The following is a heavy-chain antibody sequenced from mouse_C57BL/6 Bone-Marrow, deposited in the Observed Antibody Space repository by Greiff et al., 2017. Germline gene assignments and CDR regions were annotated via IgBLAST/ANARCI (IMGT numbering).Heavy chain of an antibody. Sequence: VKVVESGPGLVAPSQSLSITCTVSGFSLTSYAISWFRQPPGKGLEWLGVIWTGGGTNYNSALKSRLSISKDNAKSQVFLKMNSLQTDDTARYYCARRGDYYSNCYAMDYWGQGTSVTVSS. D-gene: IGHD2-5*01. V-gene: IGHV2-9-1*01. CDR1: GFSLTSYA. CDR2: IWTGGGT. J-gene: IGHJ4*01. CDR3: ARRGDYYSNCYAMDY.